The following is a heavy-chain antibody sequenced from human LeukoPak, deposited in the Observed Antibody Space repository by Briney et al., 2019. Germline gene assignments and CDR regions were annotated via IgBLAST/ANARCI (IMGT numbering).Heavy chain of an antibody. CDR1: GDSISGYY. D-gene: IGHD3-9*01. J-gene: IGHJ3*02. V-gene: IGHV4-59*08. Sequence: SETLSLTCTVSGDSISGYYWSWIRQPPGKGLEWIGYIYYSGSTNYNPSLKSRVTISVDTSKNQFSLKLSSVTAADTAVYYCARHSYDIYAFDIWGQGTMVTVSS. CDR2: IYYSGST. CDR3: ARHSYDIYAFDI.